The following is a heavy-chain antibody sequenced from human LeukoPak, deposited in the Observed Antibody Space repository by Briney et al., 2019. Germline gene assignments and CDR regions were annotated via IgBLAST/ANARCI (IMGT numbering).Heavy chain of an antibody. V-gene: IGHV4-59*08. Sequence: MTSETLSLTCTVSGGSISSYYWSWIRQPPGKGLEWIGYIYYSGSTNYNPSLKSRVTISVDTSKNQFSLKLSSVTAADTAVYYCARLHYDFWSGYYGWFDPWGQGTLVTVSS. J-gene: IGHJ5*02. CDR3: ARLHYDFWSGYYGWFDP. D-gene: IGHD3-3*01. CDR2: IYYSGST. CDR1: GGSISSYY.